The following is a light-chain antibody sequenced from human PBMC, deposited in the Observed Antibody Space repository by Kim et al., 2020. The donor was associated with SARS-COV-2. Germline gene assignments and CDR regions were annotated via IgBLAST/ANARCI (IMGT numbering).Light chain of an antibody. J-gene: IGLJ2*01. V-gene: IGLV3-1*01. CDR3: QAWDSSIV. CDR1: KLGDKY. Sequence: SYELTQPPSVSVSPGQTANITCSGDKLGDKYACWYQQKPGQSPVLVIYQDSKRPSGIPERFSGSNSGNTATLTISGTQAMDEADYYCQAWDSSIVFGGGTKLTVL. CDR2: QDS.